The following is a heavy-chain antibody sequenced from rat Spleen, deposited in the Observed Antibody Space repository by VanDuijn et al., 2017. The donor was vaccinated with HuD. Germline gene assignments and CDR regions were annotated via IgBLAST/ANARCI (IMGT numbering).Heavy chain of an antibody. D-gene: IGHD1-12*02. CDR1: GFTFNNYG. J-gene: IGHJ3*01. V-gene: IGHV5-29*01. CDR3: ARHDYYDGSYYYGWFAY. CDR2: ISYDGSST. Sequence: EVQLVESGGGLVQPGRSLKLSCAASGFTFNNYGMAWVRQAPTKGLEWVATISYDGSSTFYRDSVKGRFTISRDNAKSTLYLQMGSLRAEDTATYYCARHDYYDGSYYYGWFAYWGQGTLVTVSS.